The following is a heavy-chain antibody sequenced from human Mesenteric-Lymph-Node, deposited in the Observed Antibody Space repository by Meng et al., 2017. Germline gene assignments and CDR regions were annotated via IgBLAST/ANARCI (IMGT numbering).Heavy chain of an antibody. CDR2: ISYDGSNK. CDR3: ARVSGSPLLWF. D-gene: IGHD3-10*01. CDR1: GFIFSTYA. Sequence: GESLKISCAASGFIFSTYAMHWVRQAPGKGLEWVAVISYDGSNKYYADSVRGRFTLSRDDSKDTVHLQMNSLRVDDTAVYYCARVSGSPLLWFWGQGTLVTVSS. J-gene: IGHJ4*02. V-gene: IGHV3-30*07.